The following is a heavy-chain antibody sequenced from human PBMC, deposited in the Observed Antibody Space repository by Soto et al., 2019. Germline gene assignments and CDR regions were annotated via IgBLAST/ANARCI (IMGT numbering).Heavy chain of an antibody. Sequence: GGSLRLSCAASGFTFSSYGMHWVRQAPGKGLEWVAVIWYDGSNKYYADSVKGRFTISRDNSKNTLYLQMNSLRAEGTAVYYCARDLWDIVLMVYGGSDYWGQGTLVTVSS. CDR2: IWYDGSNK. CDR1: GFTFSSYG. CDR3: ARDLWDIVLMVYGGSDY. V-gene: IGHV3-33*01. J-gene: IGHJ4*02. D-gene: IGHD2-8*01.